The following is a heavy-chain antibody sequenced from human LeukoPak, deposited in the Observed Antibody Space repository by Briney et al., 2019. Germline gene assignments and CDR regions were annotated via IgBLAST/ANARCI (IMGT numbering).Heavy chain of an antibody. D-gene: IGHD3-22*01. V-gene: IGHV3-23*01. CDR2: ISDSGGRT. J-gene: IGHJ4*02. CDR1: GITLRNYG. Sequence: GGSLRLSCAVSGITLRNYGMSWVRQAPGKGREGVAGISDSGGRTNYADSVKGRFTISRDNPKNTLYLQMNSLRAEDTAVYFCAKRGVVIRVILVGFHKEAYYFDSWGQGALVTVSS. CDR3: AKRGVVIRVILVGFHKEAYYFDS.